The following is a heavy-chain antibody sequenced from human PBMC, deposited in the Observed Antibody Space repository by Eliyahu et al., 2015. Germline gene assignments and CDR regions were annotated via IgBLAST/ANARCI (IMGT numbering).Heavy chain of an antibody. Sequence: QLQLQESGPGLVKPSETLSLTCTVSGGXISSSSYXWGWIRQPPGKGLEWIGSIYYSGSTYYNPSLKSRVTISVDTSKNQFSLKLSSVTAADTAVYYCARVGVDIVATSRGYFDYWGQGTLVTVSS. J-gene: IGHJ4*02. V-gene: IGHV4-39*01. CDR3: ARVGVDIVATSRGYFDY. CDR2: IYYSGST. D-gene: IGHD5-12*01. CDR1: GGXISSSSYX.